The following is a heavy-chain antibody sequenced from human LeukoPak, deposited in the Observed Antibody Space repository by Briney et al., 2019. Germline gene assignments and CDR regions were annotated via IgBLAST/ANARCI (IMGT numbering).Heavy chain of an antibody. CDR3: ARHSGVHRWFYFDY. D-gene: IGHD3-9*01. V-gene: IGHV4-59*08. J-gene: IGHJ4*02. CDR2: IYYSGTT. Sequence: SETLSLTCTVSGGSISSYYWSWIRQPPGKGLEWIGYIYYSGTTNYNPSLKSRVTISVDTSKNQFSLKLSSVTAADTAVYYCARHSGVHRWFYFDYWGQGTLVTVSS. CDR1: GGSISSYY.